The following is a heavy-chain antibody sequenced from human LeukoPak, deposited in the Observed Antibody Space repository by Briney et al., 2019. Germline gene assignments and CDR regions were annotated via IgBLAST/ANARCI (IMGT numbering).Heavy chain of an antibody. CDR2: IFHSGST. V-gene: IGHV4-4*02. Sequence: SETLSLTCAVSGGSIGASVNSPNWWSWVRQPPGKGLEWIGEIFHSGSTNYNPSLKSRVTMSVDKSKNQFSLNLTSVTAADTAVYFCARAPRAYCSTTGSCFQDYWGQGTLVTVSS. CDR1: GGSIGASVNSPNW. CDR3: ARAPRAYCSTTGSCFQDY. J-gene: IGHJ4*02. D-gene: IGHD2-2*01.